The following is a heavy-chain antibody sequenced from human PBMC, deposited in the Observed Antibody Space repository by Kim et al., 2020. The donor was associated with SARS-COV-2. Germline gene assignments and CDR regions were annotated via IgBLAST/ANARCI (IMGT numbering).Heavy chain of an antibody. CDR2: THYSGNT. J-gene: IGHJ6*02. CDR3: ARDNSGYPHYYGLDV. CDR1: GDSTSSFY. Sequence: SETLSLTCNVSGDSTSSFYWSWIRQSPGKGLEWIGYTHYSGNTNYNPSLKSRVTISVDTSKNQFSLRLSSVTAADTAVYYCARDNSGYPHYYGLDVWGPGTTVIVSS. D-gene: IGHD3-22*01. V-gene: IGHV4-59*03.